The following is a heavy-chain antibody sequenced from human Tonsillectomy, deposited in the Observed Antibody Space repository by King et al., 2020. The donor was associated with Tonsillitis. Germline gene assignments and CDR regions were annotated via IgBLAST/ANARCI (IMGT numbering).Heavy chain of an antibody. J-gene: IGHJ4*02. CDR3: ARMYYYGSGSYKQFDY. CDR1: GGSISSNNYY. CDR2: LYYSGST. V-gene: IGHV4-39*07. Sequence: LQLQESGPGLVKPSETLSLTCSVSGGSISSNNYYWGWIRQPPGKGLGWIGSLYYSGSTYYNPSLKSRVTMSVETSKNHFSLKLTSVTAADTAVYYCARMYYYGSGSYKQFDYWGQGTLVTVSS. D-gene: IGHD3-10*01.